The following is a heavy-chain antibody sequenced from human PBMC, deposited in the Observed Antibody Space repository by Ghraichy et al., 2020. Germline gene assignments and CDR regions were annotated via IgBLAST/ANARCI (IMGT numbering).Heavy chain of an antibody. CDR1: GFTFSSYS. V-gene: IGHV3-21*01. CDR2: ISSSSSYI. J-gene: IGHJ4*02. CDR3: ARDRAYGDYVGY. D-gene: IGHD4-17*01. Sequence: GGSLRLSCAASGFTFSSYSMNWVRQAPGKGLEWVSSISSSSSYIYYADSVKGRFTISRDNAKNSLYLQMNSLRAEDTAVYYCARDRAYGDYVGYWGQGTLVTVSS.